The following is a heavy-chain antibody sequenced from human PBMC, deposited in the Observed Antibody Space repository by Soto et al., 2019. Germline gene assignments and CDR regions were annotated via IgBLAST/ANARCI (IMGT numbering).Heavy chain of an antibody. Sequence: PSETLSLTCTVSGGSVSSGSYYWSWIRQPPGKGLERIGYIYYSGSTNYNPSLKSRVTISVDTSKNQFSLKLTSVTAADTAVYYCARDKITGLFDYWGQGTLVTVSS. CDR3: ARDKITGLFDY. J-gene: IGHJ4*02. CDR1: GGSVSSGSYY. D-gene: IGHD2-8*02. V-gene: IGHV4-61*01. CDR2: IYYSGST.